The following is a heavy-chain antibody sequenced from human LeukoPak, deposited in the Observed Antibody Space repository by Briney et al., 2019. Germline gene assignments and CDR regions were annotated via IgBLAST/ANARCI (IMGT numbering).Heavy chain of an antibody. CDR2: ISGIGGST. D-gene: IGHD3-10*01. CDR1: GFTFSSYA. V-gene: IGHV3-23*01. Sequence: PGGSLRLSCAASGFTFSSYAMSWVRQAPGQGLEWVSAISGIGGSTYYADSVKGRFTISRDNSKNTLYLQMNSLRAEDTAVYYCARTYYYGSGSYYPFGYWGQGTLVTVSS. J-gene: IGHJ4*02. CDR3: ARTYYYGSGSYYPFGY.